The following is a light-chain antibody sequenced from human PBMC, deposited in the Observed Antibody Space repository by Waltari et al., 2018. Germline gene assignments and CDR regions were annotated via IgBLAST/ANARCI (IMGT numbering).Light chain of an antibody. CDR1: SSDVGGYND. CDR3: CSYRSGTTVL. J-gene: IGLJ2*01. CDR2: DVS. Sequence: QAALTQPPSVSKSLGQSVTISCPGTSSDVGGYNDVPWYQQHPGTAPRLLIYDVSKRPSGVSNRFSCSKSANTASLTISGLHAEDEADYYCCSYRSGTTVLFGGGTRLTVL. V-gene: IGLV2-11*01.